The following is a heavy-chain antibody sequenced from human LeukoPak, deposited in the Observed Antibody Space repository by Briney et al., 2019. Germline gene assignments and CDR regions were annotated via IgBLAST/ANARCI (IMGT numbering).Heavy chain of an antibody. CDR2: ISGSGGST. Sequence: GGSLRLSCAASGFTFSSYAMSWVRQAPGKGLECVSAISGSGGSTYYADSVKGRFTISRDNSKNTLYLQMNSLRAEDTAVYYCAKVVGKEGYYYYYMDVWGKGTTVTVSS. CDR3: AKVVGKEGYYYYYMDV. J-gene: IGHJ6*03. CDR1: GFTFSSYA. V-gene: IGHV3-23*01. D-gene: IGHD1-14*01.